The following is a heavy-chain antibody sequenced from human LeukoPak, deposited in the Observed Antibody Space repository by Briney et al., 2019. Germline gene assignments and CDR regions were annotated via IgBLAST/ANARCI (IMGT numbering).Heavy chain of an antibody. J-gene: IGHJ4*02. V-gene: IGHV3-20*04. CDR3: AGEVYSSSWYGKSYYFDY. CDR2: INRNGGST. CDR1: GFTFDDYG. Sequence: GGSLRLSCAASGFTFDDYGMSWVRQAPGKGLEWVSGINRNGGSTGYADSVKGRFTIPRDNAKNSLYLQMNSLRAEDTALYYCAGEVYSSSWYGKSYYFDYWGQGTLVTVSS. D-gene: IGHD6-13*01.